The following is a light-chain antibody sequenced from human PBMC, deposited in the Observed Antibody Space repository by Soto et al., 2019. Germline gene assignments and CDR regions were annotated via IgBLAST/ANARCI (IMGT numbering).Light chain of an antibody. CDR1: QSIAYW. Sequence: DIQMTQSPSRLSASVGDRVTITCRASQSIAYWLAWYQQKPGKAPNLLIYAASTLETGVPSRFSGSGYGTEFTLTIASLQPDDSETYYCQQYNSFSKTFGRGTKVDIK. CDR3: QQYNSFSKT. V-gene: IGKV1-5*01. J-gene: IGKJ1*01. CDR2: AAS.